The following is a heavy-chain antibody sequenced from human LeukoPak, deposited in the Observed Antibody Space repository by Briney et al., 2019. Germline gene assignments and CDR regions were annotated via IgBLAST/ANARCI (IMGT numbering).Heavy chain of an antibody. V-gene: IGHV3-21*01. CDR2: ISSSSSYI. Sequence: PGGALRLSCAASGFTFSSYSMNWVRQAPGKGLEWVSSISSSSSYIYYADSVKGRFTISRDHAKNSLYLQMNSLRAEGTAVYYCARDTLYGGNPFDYWGQGTLVTVSS. J-gene: IGHJ4*02. D-gene: IGHD4-23*01. CDR1: GFTFSSYS. CDR3: ARDTLYGGNPFDY.